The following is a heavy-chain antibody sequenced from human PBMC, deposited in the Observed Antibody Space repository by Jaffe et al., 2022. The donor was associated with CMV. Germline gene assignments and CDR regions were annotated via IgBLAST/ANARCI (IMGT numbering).Heavy chain of an antibody. CDR1: GFTFSSYW. V-gene: IGHV3-7*01. J-gene: IGHJ3*02. D-gene: IGHD1-1*01. CDR2: IKQDGSEK. CDR3: ARDQANWNDGDAFDI. Sequence: EVQLVESGGGLVQPGGSLRLSCAASGFTFSSYWMSWVRQAPGKGLEWVANIKQDGSEKYYVDSVKGRFTISRDNAKNSLYLQMNSLRAEDTAVYYCARDQANWNDGDAFDIWGQGTMVTVSS.